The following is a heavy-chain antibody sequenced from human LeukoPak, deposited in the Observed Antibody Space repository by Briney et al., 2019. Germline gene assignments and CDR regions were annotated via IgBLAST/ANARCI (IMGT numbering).Heavy chain of an antibody. CDR1: GGSFGGYY. CDR2: INHSGST. V-gene: IGHV4-34*01. Sequence: SETLSLTCAVYGGSFGGYYWSWIRQPPGKGLEWIGEINHSGSTNYNPSLKSRVTISADTSKNQFSLKLSSVTAADTAVYYCARGVGYCSGGSCYPDYFDYWGQGTLVTVSS. CDR3: ARGVGYCSGGSCYPDYFDY. D-gene: IGHD2-15*01. J-gene: IGHJ4*02.